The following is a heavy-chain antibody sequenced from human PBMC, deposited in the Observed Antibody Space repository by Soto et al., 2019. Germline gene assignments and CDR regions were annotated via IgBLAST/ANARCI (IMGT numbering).Heavy chain of an antibody. V-gene: IGHV3-23*01. Sequence: GGSLRLSCAASGFTFSSYAMSWVRQAPGKGLEWVSAISGSGGSTYYADCVKGRFTISRDNSKNTLYLQMNSLRAEDTAVYYSAKDPLRYFDWFPYYFDYWGQGTLVTASS. D-gene: IGHD3-9*01. CDR1: GFTFSSYA. CDR2: ISGSGGST. J-gene: IGHJ4*02. CDR3: AKDPLRYFDWFPYYFDY.